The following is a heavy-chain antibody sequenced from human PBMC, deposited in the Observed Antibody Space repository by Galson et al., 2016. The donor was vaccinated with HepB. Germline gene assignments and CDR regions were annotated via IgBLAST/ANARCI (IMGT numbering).Heavy chain of an antibody. J-gene: IGHJ4*02. V-gene: IGHV3-11*01. Sequence: SLRLSCAASGFLFNDHFMSWIRQAPGKGLEWVSSISSNGRTISEEDSVKGRFTISRDDAKDSLYLQMKNLRVEDTAVYYCARRAVAGTHPFDYWGQGTLVTVSS. D-gene: IGHD6-19*01. CDR1: GFLFNDHF. CDR3: ARRAVAGTHPFDY. CDR2: ISSNGRTI.